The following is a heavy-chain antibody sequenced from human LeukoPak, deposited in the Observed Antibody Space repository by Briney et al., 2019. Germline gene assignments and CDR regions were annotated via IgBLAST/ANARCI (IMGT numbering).Heavy chain of an antibody. CDR1: GGSISSGGYS. CDR3: ARGRRGVIIMGYYYYYMDV. D-gene: IGHD3-10*01. Sequence: PSETLSLTCAVSGGSISSGGYSWSWIRQPPGKGLEWIGYIYYSGSTYYNPSLKSRVTISVDTSKNQFSLKLSSVTAADTAVYYCARGRRGVIIMGYYYYYMDVWGKGTTVTVSS. V-gene: IGHV4-30-4*07. CDR2: IYYSGST. J-gene: IGHJ6*03.